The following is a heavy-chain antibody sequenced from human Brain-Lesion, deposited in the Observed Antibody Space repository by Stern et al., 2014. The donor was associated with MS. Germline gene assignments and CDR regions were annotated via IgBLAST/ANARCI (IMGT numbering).Heavy chain of an antibody. CDR3: ARDQRGITIFGVVTDYYYLGMDV. J-gene: IGHJ6*02. CDR2: INPNTGGT. Sequence: QVQLVQSGAEVKKPGAPVKVSCKTSGYIFTGYYIHWVRQAPGQGLEGMAWINPNTGGTKYAQKFQGRVTMTRDTSRSTPYLELSSLTSDDTAVYYCARDQRGITIFGVVTDYYYLGMDVWGQGTTVTVSS. V-gene: IGHV1-2*02. D-gene: IGHD3-3*01. CDR1: GYIFTGYY.